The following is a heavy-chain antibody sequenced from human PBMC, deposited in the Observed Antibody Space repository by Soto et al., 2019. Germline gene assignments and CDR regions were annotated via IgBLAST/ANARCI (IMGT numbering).Heavy chain of an antibody. CDR1: GGSFSGYY. CDR2: INHSGST. CDR3: ARASITIFGVVTRPFDY. J-gene: IGHJ4*02. D-gene: IGHD3-3*01. Sequence: SETLSLTCAVYGGSFSGYYWSWIRQPPGKGLEWIGEINHSGSTNYNPSLKSRVTISVDTSKNQFSLKLSSVTAADTAVCYCARASITIFGVVTRPFDYWGQGTLVTVSS. V-gene: IGHV4-34*01.